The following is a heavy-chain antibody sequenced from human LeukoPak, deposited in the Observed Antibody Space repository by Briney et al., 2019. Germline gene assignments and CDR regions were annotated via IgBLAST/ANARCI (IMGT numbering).Heavy chain of an antibody. Sequence: GGSLRLSCAASGFTFSSYGVHWVRQAPGKGLEWVADIWFDGKNEHFADSVKGRFTISRDNSKNTMYLQINSLRAEDTAVYYCARDRHRANGVCHSPPGMDVWGQGTTVTVSS. CDR3: ARDRHRANGVCHSPPGMDV. J-gene: IGHJ6*02. V-gene: IGHV3-33*01. CDR1: GFTFSSYG. CDR2: IWFDGKNE. D-gene: IGHD2-8*01.